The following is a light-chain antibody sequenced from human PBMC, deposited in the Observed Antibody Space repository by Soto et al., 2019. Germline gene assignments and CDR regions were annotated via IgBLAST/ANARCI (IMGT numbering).Light chain of an antibody. CDR3: NSFTSSSTVV. J-gene: IGLJ2*01. CDR1: SSDVGAYNY. Sequence: QSALTQPASVSGSPGQSITISCTGTSSDVGAYNYVSWYQQHPGKAPKLMIYEVSNRPSGVSNRFSGSKSGNTASLTISGLQTEDEADYYFNSFTSSSTVVFGGGTKLTVL. V-gene: IGLV2-14*01. CDR2: EVS.